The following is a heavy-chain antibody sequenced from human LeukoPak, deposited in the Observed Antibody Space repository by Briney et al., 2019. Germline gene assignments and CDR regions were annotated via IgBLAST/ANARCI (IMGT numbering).Heavy chain of an antibody. J-gene: IGHJ6*03. CDR3: ARELAAPYYYYMDV. Sequence: PGGSLRLSCAASGFTFSSYNMNWVRQAPGKGLEWVSYISSSSTIYYADSVKGRFTISRDNAKNLLYLQMNSLRAEDTAVFYCARELAAPYYYYMDVWGKGTTVTVSS. CDR2: ISSSSTI. V-gene: IGHV3-48*01. CDR1: GFTFSSYN.